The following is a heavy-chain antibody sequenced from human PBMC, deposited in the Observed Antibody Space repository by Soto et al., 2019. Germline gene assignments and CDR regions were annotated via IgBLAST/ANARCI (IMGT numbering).Heavy chain of an antibody. D-gene: IGHD2-2*01. CDR2: ISAYNGNT. J-gene: IGHJ3*02. V-gene: IGHV1-18*01. CDR3: AREYCSSTSCVDAFDI. Sequence: ASVKVSCTASGYTFTSYGISWVRQAPGQGLEWMGWISAYNGNTNYAQKLQGRVTMTTDTSTSTAYMELRSLRSDDTAVYYCAREYCSSTSCVDAFDIWGQGTMVTVS. CDR1: GYTFTSYG.